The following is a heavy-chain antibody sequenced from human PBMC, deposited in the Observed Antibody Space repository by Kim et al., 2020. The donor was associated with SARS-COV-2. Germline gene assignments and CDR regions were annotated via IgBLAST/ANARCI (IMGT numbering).Heavy chain of an antibody. CDR2: N. CDR3: ARNFHTGFDY. J-gene: IGHJ4*02. V-gene: IGHV6-1*01. Sequence: NGYAVSLRGRITISPDTSRNQFSLQLSSVTPEDTAVYYCARNFHTGFDYWGQGTLVTVSS.